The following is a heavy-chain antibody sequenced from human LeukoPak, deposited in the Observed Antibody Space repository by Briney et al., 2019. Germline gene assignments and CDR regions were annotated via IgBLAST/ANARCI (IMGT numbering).Heavy chain of an antibody. CDR2: IIPNLGMA. CDR3: ARDLVCTMNCKDS. CDR1: GGTFSNDA. D-gene: IGHD2-2*01. Sequence: SVKVSCKASGGTFSNDAISWVRQAPGQGLEWMGRIIPNLGMAHYAQKFKGRVTITADKSPSTAYMELSSLTSEDTAVYFCARDLVCTMNCKDSWGQGTLVTVS. J-gene: IGHJ4*02. V-gene: IGHV1-69*04.